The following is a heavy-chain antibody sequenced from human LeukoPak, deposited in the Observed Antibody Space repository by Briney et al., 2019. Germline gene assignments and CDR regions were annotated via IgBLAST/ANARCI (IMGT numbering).Heavy chain of an antibody. V-gene: IGHV3-53*01. J-gene: IGHJ6*03. D-gene: IGHD4-17*01. Sequence: HPGGTLRLSCAAFAFTVSSNDVRWLPQAPGKGLERDSEGSNIATIYYVDSVNGRFTMSRDNSKTTLSLQMNRLRAEDTAVYYCAKNGGPPTVNYYMDVWGKGPTVTVSS. CDR1: AFTVSSND. CDR2: GSNIATI. CDR3: AKNGGPPTVNYYMDV.